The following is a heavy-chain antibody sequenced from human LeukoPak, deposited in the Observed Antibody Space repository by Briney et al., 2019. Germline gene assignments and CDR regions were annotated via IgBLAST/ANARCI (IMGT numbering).Heavy chain of an antibody. J-gene: IGHJ6*02. D-gene: IGHD1-26*01. V-gene: IGHV3-15*01. CDR1: GFTFSNAW. Sequence: PGGSLRLSCAASGFTFSNAWMSWVRQAPGKGLEWVGRIKSITDGGTTDYAAPVKGRFTISRDDSKNTLYLQMNSLKTEDRAVYYCTTTRRSGSYYGMDVWGQGTTVTVSS. CDR2: IKSITDGGTT. CDR3: TTTRRSGSYYGMDV.